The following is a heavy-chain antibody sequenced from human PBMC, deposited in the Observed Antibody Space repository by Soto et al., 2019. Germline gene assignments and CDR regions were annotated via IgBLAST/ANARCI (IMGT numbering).Heavy chain of an antibody. CDR2: IYNGGST. J-gene: IGHJ4*02. V-gene: IGHV4-30-4*01. CDR3: ARAPVGLDTISYFDY. D-gene: IGHD3-3*01. Sequence: SETLSLTCTVSGDSVSSVGFHWAWLRRPPGKGLGRIGYIYNGGSTYYRPSLESRMHTSLDATRNHYSLRLTSVTDADKAVYFCARAPVGLDTISYFDYWGQGKLVTVSS. CDR1: GDSVSSVGFH.